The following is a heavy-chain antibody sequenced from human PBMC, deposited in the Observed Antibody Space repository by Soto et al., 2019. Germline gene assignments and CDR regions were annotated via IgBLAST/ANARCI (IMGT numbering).Heavy chain of an antibody. CDR1: GGTFVRHV. V-gene: IGHV1-69*09. CDR2: INPLSGIP. Sequence: QVQLVQSGAEVKKPESSVKVSCKTSGGTFVRHVISWVRQAPGQGPEWMGKINPLSGIPNYAQKFQDRVTFTADTDSSTAYMELSNLRSDDTAVYYYATPACAATWCSPSHNLDHWGQGTLVTVSS. D-gene: IGHD2-2*01. J-gene: IGHJ4*02. CDR3: ATPACAATWCSPSHNLDH.